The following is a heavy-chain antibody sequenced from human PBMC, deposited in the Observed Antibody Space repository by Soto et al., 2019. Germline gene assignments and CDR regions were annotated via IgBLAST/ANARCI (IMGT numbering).Heavy chain of an antibody. V-gene: IGHV1-18*01. CDR3: ARGYYYDSSGLYGMDV. CDR1: GYTFTSYG. J-gene: IGHJ6*02. CDR2: ISAYNGNT. Sequence: ASVKVSCKASGYTFTSYGISWVRQAPGQGLEWMGWISAYNGNTNYAQKLQGRVTMTTDTSTSTAYMELRSLRSDDTAVYYCARGYYYDSSGLYGMDVWGQGTTVTVS. D-gene: IGHD3-22*01.